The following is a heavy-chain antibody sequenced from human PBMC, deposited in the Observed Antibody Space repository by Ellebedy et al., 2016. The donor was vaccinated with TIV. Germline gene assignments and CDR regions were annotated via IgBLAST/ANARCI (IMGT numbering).Heavy chain of an antibody. CDR2: ICYTGSA. V-gene: IGHV4-39*01. CDR1: GGSISSTGYC. Sequence: SETLSLTXAVSGGSISSTGYCWAWLRQPPGKGLEWIGSICYTGSAHYNPSLNSRVTISEDASKNQFSLRLSAVNVADTAVYYCARIGPLDRGFVDSWGQGTLVTVSS. CDR3: ARIGPLDRGFVDS. D-gene: IGHD3-10*01. J-gene: IGHJ4*02.